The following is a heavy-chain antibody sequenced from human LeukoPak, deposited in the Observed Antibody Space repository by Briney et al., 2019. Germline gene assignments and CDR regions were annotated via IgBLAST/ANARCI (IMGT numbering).Heavy chain of an antibody. Sequence: GGSLRLSCAASGFTFDDHGMSWVRQAPGKGLEWVSGINWNGGSTGYADSVKGRFTISRDNAKNSLYLQMNSLRAEDTALYYCARLIVVVPAAIGYFDYWGQGTLVTVSS. CDR2: INWNGGST. J-gene: IGHJ4*02. CDR3: ARLIVVVPAAIGYFDY. D-gene: IGHD2-2*02. V-gene: IGHV3-20*04. CDR1: GFTFDDHG.